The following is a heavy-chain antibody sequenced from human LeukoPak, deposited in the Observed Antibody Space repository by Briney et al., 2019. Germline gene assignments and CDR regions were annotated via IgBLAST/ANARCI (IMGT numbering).Heavy chain of an antibody. Sequence: PSETLSLTCTVSGGSISSSSYYWGWIRQPPGKGLEWIGSIYYSGSTYYNPSLKSRVTISVDTSKNQFSLKLSSVTAADTAVYYCARGSGKYYYGSGTPSNWFDPWGQGTLVTVSS. J-gene: IGHJ5*02. V-gene: IGHV4-39*07. CDR1: GGSISSSSYY. CDR2: IYYSGST. D-gene: IGHD3-10*01. CDR3: ARGSGKYYYGSGTPSNWFDP.